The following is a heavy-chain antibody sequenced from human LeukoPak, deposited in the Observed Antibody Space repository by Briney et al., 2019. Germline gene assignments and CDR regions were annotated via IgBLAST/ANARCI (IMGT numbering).Heavy chain of an antibody. J-gene: IGHJ4*02. Sequence: PGGSLRLSCAASGFTFSNAWMNWARQAPGKGLEWVGRIKSKTDGGTTDYAAPVKGRFTISRDDSKNTLYLQMNSLKTEDTAVYYCSTTYYYDSSEGYWGQGTLVTVSS. CDR3: STTYYYDSSEGY. CDR1: GFTFSNAW. CDR2: IKSKTDGGTT. V-gene: IGHV3-15*07. D-gene: IGHD3-22*01.